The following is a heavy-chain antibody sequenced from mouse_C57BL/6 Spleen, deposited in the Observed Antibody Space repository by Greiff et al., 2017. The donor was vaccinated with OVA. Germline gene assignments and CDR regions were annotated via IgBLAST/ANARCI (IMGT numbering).Heavy chain of an antibody. V-gene: IGHV1-61*01. J-gene: IGHJ4*01. D-gene: IGHD1-1*01. CDR1: GYTFTSYW. CDR3: ASGELRAMDY. Sequence: VQLQQPGAELVRPGSSVKLSCKASGYTFTSYWMDWVKQRPGQGLEWIGNIYPSDSETHYNQKFKDKATLTVDKSSSTAYMQLSSLTSEDSAVYYCASGELRAMDYWGQGTSVTVSS. CDR2: IYPSDSET.